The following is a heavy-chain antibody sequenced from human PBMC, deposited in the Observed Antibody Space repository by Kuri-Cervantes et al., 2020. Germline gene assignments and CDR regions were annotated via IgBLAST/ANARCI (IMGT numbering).Heavy chain of an antibody. CDR2: IWYDGSNK. CDR3: ARDSTYYDILTGYYRGYYFDY. Sequence: GGSLRLSCAASGFTFSSYGMHWVRQAPGKGLEWVAVIWYDGSNKYYADSVKGRFTISRDNAKNSLYLQMNSLRAEDTAVYYCARDSTYYDILTGYYRGYYFDYWGQGTLVTVSS. CDR1: GFTFSSYG. D-gene: IGHD3-9*01. V-gene: IGHV3-33*01. J-gene: IGHJ4*02.